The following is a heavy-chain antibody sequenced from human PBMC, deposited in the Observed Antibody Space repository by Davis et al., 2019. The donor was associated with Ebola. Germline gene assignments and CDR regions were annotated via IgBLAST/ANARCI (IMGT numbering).Heavy chain of an antibody. CDR3: ARRSSGWFSVFDY. CDR2: MNPNSGNT. D-gene: IGHD6-19*01. V-gene: IGHV1-8*02. J-gene: IGHJ4*02. Sequence: ASVKVSCKASGYTFTGYYMHWVRQATGQGLEWMGWMNPNSGNTGYAQKFQGRVTMTRNTSISTAYMELSSLRSEDTAVYYCARRSSGWFSVFDYWGQGTLVTVSS. CDR1: GYTFTGYY.